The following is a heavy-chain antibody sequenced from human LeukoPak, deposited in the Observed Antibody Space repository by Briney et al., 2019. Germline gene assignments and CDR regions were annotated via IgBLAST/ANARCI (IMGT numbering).Heavy chain of an antibody. CDR1: GGSFSGYY. J-gene: IGHJ4*02. CDR2: INHSGST. Sequence: SETLSLTCAVYGGSFSGYYWSWIRQPPGKGLEWIGEINHSGSTNYNPSLKSRVTISVDTSKNQFSLKLSSVTAADTAVYYCAREGRAIRITRQWLPQVYYFDYWGQGTLVTVSS. V-gene: IGHV4-34*01. CDR3: AREGRAIRITRQWLPQVYYFDY. D-gene: IGHD6-19*01.